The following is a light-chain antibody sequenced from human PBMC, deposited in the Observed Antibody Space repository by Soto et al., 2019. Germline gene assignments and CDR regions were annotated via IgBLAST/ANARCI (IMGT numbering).Light chain of an antibody. CDR2: KVS. CDR3: MQGTRWPR. CDR1: QSLVYSDGDTY. Sequence: DVVMTQAPLSLPVPLGQPASISCTSCQSLVYSDGDTYLNCFQQRPGQSPRRLIYKVSNRDSGVPDRFSGSGSATDFSLKISRAGAEDVGVHYCMQGTRWPRFGGGTKVEIK. V-gene: IGKV2-30*01. J-gene: IGKJ4*01.